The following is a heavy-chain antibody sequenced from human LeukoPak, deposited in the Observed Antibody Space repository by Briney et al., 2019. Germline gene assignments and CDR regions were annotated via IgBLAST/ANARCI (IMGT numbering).Heavy chain of an antibody. CDR2: ISSSGSTI. CDR1: GFTFSDYY. CDR3: ARETSSSSWGAFDI. Sequence: GGSLRLSCAASGFTFSDYYMSLIRQAPGKGLEWVSYISSSGSTIYYADSVKGRLTISRDNAKNSLYLQMNSLRAEDTAVYYCARETSSSSWGAFDIWGQGTMVTVSS. V-gene: IGHV3-11*04. J-gene: IGHJ3*02. D-gene: IGHD6-6*01.